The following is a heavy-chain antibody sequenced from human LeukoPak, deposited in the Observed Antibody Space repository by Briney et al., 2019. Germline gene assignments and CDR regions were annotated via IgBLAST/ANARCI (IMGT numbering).Heavy chain of an antibody. V-gene: IGHV4-4*07. Sequence: SETLSLTCTVSGGSISSYYWSWIRQPAGKGLEWIGRIYTSGSTNYNPSLKSRVTISVDTSKNQFSLKLSSVTAADTAVYYCARAYCSSTSCYSDWFDPWGQGTLVTVSS. D-gene: IGHD2-2*02. J-gene: IGHJ5*02. CDR2: IYTSGST. CDR1: GGSISSYY. CDR3: ARAYCSSTSCYSDWFDP.